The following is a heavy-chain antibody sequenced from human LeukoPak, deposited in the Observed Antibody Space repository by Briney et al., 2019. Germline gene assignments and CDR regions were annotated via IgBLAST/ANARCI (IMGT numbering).Heavy chain of an antibody. CDR3: AREQQLVRNFDY. CDR2: IYYSGST. V-gene: IGHV4-59*01. Sequence: SETLSLTCTVSGGSISSYYWSWIRHPARKGMEWIGYIYYSGSTSYNPSLKSRVTISVDTSKNQFSLKLSSVTAADTAVYYCAREQQLVRNFDYWGQGTLVTVSS. J-gene: IGHJ4*02. CDR1: GGSISSYY. D-gene: IGHD6-13*01.